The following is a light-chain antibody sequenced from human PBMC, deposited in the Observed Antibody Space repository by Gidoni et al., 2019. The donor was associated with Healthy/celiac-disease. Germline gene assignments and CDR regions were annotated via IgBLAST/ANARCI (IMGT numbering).Light chain of an antibody. CDR3: QQSYSTPGT. CDR2: AAS. CDR1: QIISSY. J-gene: IGKJ1*01. Sequence: IQMTQSPSYLSASVGDRVTITCRASQIISSYLNWYQQKPGKAPKLLIYAASSLQSGVPSRLSGSGSGTDFTLTISSLQPEDFATYYCQQSYSTPGTFGQGTKVEIK. V-gene: IGKV1-39*01.